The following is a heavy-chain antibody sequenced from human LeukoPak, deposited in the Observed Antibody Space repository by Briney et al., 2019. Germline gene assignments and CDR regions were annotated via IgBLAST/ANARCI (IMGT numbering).Heavy chain of an antibody. V-gene: IGHV1-69*05. Sequence: GASVKVSCKASGGTFSSYAISWVRQAPGQGLEWMGRIIPIFGTANYAQKFQGRVTITTDESTSTAYMELSSLRSEDTAVYYCARDARFYYDSSGYYFNYWGQGTLVTVSS. CDR2: IIPIFGTA. J-gene: IGHJ4*02. D-gene: IGHD3-22*01. CDR1: GGTFSSYA. CDR3: ARDARFYYDSSGYYFNY.